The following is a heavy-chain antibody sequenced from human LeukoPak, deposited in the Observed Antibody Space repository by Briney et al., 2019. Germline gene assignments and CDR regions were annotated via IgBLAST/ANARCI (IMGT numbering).Heavy chain of an antibody. D-gene: IGHD4-17*01. CDR3: ARFGYGVCQFDY. CDR2: IYYSGST. J-gene: IGHJ4*02. CDR1: GVTISSSSYY. Sequence: SETLSLTCTASGVTISSSSYYWGWIRQPPGKGLEWIGSIYYSGSTYYNPSLKSRITISVDTSTNQFSLKLSSVTAADTAVYYCARFGYGVCQFDYWGQGTLVTVSS. V-gene: IGHV4-39*01.